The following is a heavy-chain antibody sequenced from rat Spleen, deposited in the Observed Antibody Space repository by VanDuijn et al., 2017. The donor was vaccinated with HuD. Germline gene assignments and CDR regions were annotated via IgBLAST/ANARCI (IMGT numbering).Heavy chain of an antibody. Sequence: QVQLQQSGAELAKPGSSVKISCKASGYTFTSYDISWIKQTTGQGLEYIGYINTGSGGTNYNEKFKGKATLTVDKSSSTAFMQLSSLTPDDSAVYYCTRAGYLRDWYFDFWGPGTMVTVSS. CDR3: TRAGYLRDWYFDF. CDR2: INTGSGGT. D-gene: IGHD2-2*01. J-gene: IGHJ1*01. V-gene: IGHV1-43*01. CDR1: GYTFTSYD.